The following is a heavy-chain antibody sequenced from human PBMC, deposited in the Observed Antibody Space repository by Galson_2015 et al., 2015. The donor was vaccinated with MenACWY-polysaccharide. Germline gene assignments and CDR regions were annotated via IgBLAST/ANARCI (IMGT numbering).Heavy chain of an antibody. V-gene: IGHV3-48*01. CDR2: IGTSSSTI. D-gene: IGHD3-10*01. J-gene: IGHJ5*02. Sequence: SLRLSCAVSGFTFSSYLMTWVRQAPGKGLEWVSYIGTSSSTISYADSVKGRFTISRDNAENSLYLQMNSLRVEDTAVYYCACGYMGRGGYVDPWGHGTLATVSS. CDR3: ACGYMGRGGYVDP. CDR1: GFTFSSYL.